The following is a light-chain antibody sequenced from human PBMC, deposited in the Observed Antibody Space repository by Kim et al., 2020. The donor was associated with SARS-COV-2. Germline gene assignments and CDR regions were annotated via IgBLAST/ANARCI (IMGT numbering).Light chain of an antibody. CDR2: GAS. V-gene: IGKV3-20*01. Sequence: YPGERATLSGRASQSVSNNYLAWYQQKPGQAPRLLIYGASSRATGIPDRFSGSGSGTDFTLTISRLEPEDFAVFYCQQYGGSPRTFGQGTKVDIK. CDR3: QQYGGSPRT. CDR1: QSVSNNY. J-gene: IGKJ1*01.